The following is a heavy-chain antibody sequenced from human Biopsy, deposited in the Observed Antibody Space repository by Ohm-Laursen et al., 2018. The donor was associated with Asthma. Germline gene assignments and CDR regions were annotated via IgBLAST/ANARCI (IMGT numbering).Heavy chain of an antibody. V-gene: IGHV1-2*06. CDR3: ARGQKSPGDRWFDP. CDR2: INPNSGGT. Sequence: GASVKVSCKTSGYTFIGYHIHWVRQAPGQGLEWMGRINPNSGGTNYAQKFQGRVTVTSDTSISTAYMELSRLRSDDTALYYCARGQKSPGDRWFDPWGQGVLVTVSS. J-gene: IGHJ5*02. CDR1: GYTFIGYH. D-gene: IGHD7-27*01.